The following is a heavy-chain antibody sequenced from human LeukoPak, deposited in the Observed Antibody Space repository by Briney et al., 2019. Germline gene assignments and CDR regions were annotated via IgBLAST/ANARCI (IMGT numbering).Heavy chain of an antibody. Sequence: GGSLRLSCAASGFTFSSYGMHWVRQAPGKELEWVAVISYDGSNKYYADSVKGRFTISRDNSKNTLYLQMNSLRAEDTAVYYCAKDLADSGSFHADYWGQGTLVTVSS. J-gene: IGHJ4*02. D-gene: IGHD1-26*01. CDR3: AKDLADSGSFHADY. V-gene: IGHV3-30*18. CDR2: ISYDGSNK. CDR1: GFTFSSYG.